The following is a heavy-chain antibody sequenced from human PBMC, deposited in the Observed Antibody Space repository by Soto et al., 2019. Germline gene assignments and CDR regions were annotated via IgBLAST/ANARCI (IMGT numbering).Heavy chain of an antibody. J-gene: IGHJ4*02. Sequence: SLRLSCAASGFTFSNSEMNWVRQAPGKGLEWISYITSSGSTIYYADSVKGRFTISRDNAKNSLYLQMNSLRAEDTAVYYCARGNSPINIYWGQGTLVTVSS. CDR1: GFTFSNSE. V-gene: IGHV3-48*03. CDR2: ITSSGSTI. CDR3: ARGNSPINIY. D-gene: IGHD2-21*01.